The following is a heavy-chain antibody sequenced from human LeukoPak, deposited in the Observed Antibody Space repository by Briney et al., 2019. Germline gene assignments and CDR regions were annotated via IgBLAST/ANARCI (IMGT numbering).Heavy chain of an antibody. CDR2: IYYSGST. CDR1: GGSISSGGYY. Sequence: SETLSLTCTVSGGSISSGGYYWSWIRQHPGKGLEWIGYIYYSGSTYYNPSLKSRVTISVDTSKNQFSLKLSSVTAADTAVYYCARVLSDVVVVAATPNWYFDLWGRGTLVTVSS. D-gene: IGHD2-15*01. V-gene: IGHV4-30-4*08. CDR3: ARVLSDVVVVAATPNWYFDL. J-gene: IGHJ2*01.